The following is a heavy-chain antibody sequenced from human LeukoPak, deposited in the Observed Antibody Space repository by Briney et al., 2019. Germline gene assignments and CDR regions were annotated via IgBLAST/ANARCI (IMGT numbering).Heavy chain of an antibody. J-gene: IGHJ4*02. CDR3: AKDIEYYYDSSGQFDY. CDR2: ISWNSGSI. CDR1: GFTFDDYA. Sequence: GGSLRLSCAASGFTFDDYAMHWVRQAPGKGLEWVSGISWNSGSIGYADSVKGRFTISRDNAKNSLYLQMNSLRAEDTALYYCAKDIEYYYDSSGQFDYWGQGTLVTASS. D-gene: IGHD3-22*01. V-gene: IGHV3-9*01.